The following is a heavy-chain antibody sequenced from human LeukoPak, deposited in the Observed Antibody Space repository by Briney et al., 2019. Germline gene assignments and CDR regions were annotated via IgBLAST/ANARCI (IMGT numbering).Heavy chain of an antibody. Sequence: GGSLRLSCAASGFTVSGYYMSWVRQTPEKGLEWVSVTWTAGSTNYADSVEGRFTVSRDNSKNTLFLQMNSLRAEDTGVYYCVRGPSGNPSDSWGQGTLVTVSS. J-gene: IGHJ5*01. CDR3: VRGPSGNPSDS. CDR1: GFTVSGYY. V-gene: IGHV3-66*01. CDR2: TWTAGST. D-gene: IGHD1-14*01.